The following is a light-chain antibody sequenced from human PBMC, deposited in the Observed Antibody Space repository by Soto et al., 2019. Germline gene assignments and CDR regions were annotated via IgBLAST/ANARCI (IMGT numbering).Light chain of an antibody. V-gene: IGKV3-15*01. CDR1: QSVSSN. CDR2: GAS. CDR3: HQYHNWPYT. Sequence: EIVMTQSPATLSVSPGERATLSCRASQSVSSNLAWYQQKPGQAPRLLISGASTRATGLPARFSGSGSGTEFTLTISRLQSEDFAVYYCHQYHNWPYTFGQGTKLEIK. J-gene: IGKJ2*01.